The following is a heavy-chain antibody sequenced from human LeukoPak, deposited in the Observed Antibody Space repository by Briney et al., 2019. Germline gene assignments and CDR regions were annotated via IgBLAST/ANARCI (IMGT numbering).Heavy chain of an antibody. Sequence: GGSLRLSCTASPFNFSGYGMHWVRQAPGKGLEWVAGISYDGTNKYYVDSVKGRFTISRDNSKNTLYLQMDSLRAEDTAVYYCAKGRGRGSEIEFDYWGQGTLVTVSS. CDR2: ISYDGTNK. CDR3: AKGRGRGSEIEFDY. D-gene: IGHD1-1*01. V-gene: IGHV3-30*18. CDR1: PFNFSGYG. J-gene: IGHJ4*02.